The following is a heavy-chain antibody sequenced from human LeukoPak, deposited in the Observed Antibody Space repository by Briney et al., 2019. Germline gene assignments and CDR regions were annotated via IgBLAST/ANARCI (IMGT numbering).Heavy chain of an antibody. V-gene: IGHV4-38-2*02. J-gene: IGHJ4*02. D-gene: IGHD6-6*01. Sequence: SETLSLTCTVSGYSISSGYYWGWIRQPPGKGLEWIGSIYHSGSTYYNPSLKSRVTISVDTSKNQFSLKLSSVTAADTAVYYCARDWAARSGLGHYFDYWGQGTLVTVSS. CDR2: IYHSGST. CDR1: GYSISSGYY. CDR3: ARDWAARSGLGHYFDY.